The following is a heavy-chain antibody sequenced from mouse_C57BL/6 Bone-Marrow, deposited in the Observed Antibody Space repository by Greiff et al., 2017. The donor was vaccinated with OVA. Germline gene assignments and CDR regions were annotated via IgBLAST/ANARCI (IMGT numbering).Heavy chain of an antibody. D-gene: IGHD1-1*01. Sequence: QVQLKQPGAELVKPGASVKVSCKASGYTFTSYWMHWVKQRPGQGLEWIGRLHPSDSDTNYNQKFKGKATLTVDKSSSTAYMQLSSLTSEDSAVYYCAIEVLLRYCYAMDYWGQGTSVTVSS. V-gene: IGHV1-74*01. CDR3: AIEVLLRYCYAMDY. CDR1: GYTFTSYW. CDR2: LHPSDSDT. J-gene: IGHJ4*01.